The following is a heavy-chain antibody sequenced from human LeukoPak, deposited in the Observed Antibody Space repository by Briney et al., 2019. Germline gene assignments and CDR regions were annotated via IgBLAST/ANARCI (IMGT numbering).Heavy chain of an antibody. J-gene: IGHJ4*02. Sequence: SETLSLTCTVSGGSFSSGGYYWSWIRQHPGKGLEWIGYTYYSGSTYYNPSLKSRVTISVDTSKNQFSLKLNSVTAADTAVYYCARGYITMVRGVIHYFDYWGQGILVTVSS. D-gene: IGHD3-10*01. CDR1: GGSFSSGGYY. V-gene: IGHV4-31*03. CDR2: TYYSGST. CDR3: ARGYITMVRGVIHYFDY.